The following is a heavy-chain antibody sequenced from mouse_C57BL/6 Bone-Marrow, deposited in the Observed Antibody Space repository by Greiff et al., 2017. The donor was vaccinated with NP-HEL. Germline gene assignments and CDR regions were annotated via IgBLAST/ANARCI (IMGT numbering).Heavy chain of an antibody. CDR2: ISDGGSYT. CDR3: AGDSNYPFAY. Sequence: EVKLMESGGGLVKPGGSLNLSCAASGFTLSSNAMSGVRQTPEKRLGWVATISDGGSYTYYPDNVKGRFTISRDNAKNNLYLQMSHLKSEDTAMYYCAGDSNYPFAYWGQGTLVTVSA. D-gene: IGHD2-5*01. J-gene: IGHJ3*01. CDR1: GFTLSSNA. V-gene: IGHV5-4*03.